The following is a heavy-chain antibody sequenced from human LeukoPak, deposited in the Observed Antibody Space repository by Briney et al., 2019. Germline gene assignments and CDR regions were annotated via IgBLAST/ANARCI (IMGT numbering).Heavy chain of an antibody. V-gene: IGHV1-18*01. CDR3: ARDWSLTTFPDY. D-gene: IGHD4/OR15-4a*01. CDR2: ISTYNGET. J-gene: IGHJ4*02. CDR1: AYIFTTYG. Sequence: GASVTVSCKASAYIFTTYGTTWVRQAPGPGLEWKGLISTYNGETNYTERHPGSVTMTTDTSTSTAYVELRSLTADGTDGHDCARDWSLTTFPDYWGRGTLVTVSS.